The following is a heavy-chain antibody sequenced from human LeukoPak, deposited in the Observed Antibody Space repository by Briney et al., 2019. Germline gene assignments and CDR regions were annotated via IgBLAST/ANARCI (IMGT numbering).Heavy chain of an antibody. D-gene: IGHD1-1*01. CDR1: GFTFSSYS. CDR2: ISSSSSYI. CDR3: ARDLPGELGRGVFDI. J-gene: IGHJ3*02. Sequence: GGSLRLSCAASGFTFSSYSMNWVRQAPGKGLEWVSSISSSSSYIYYADSVKGRFTISRDNAKNSLYLQMNSLRAEDTAVYYCARDLPGELGRGVFDIWGQGTMVTVSS. V-gene: IGHV3-21*01.